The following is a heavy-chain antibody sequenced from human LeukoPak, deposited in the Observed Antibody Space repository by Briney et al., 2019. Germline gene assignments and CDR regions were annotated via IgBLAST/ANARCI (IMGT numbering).Heavy chain of an antibody. D-gene: IGHD6-13*01. J-gene: IGHJ6*02. CDR1: GGSFSGYY. CDR2: INHSGST. CDR3: ARGPRGAFIGIAAAGGVYGMDV. Sequence: KPSETLSLTCAVYGGSFSGYYWSWIRQPPGRGLEWIGEINHSGSTNYNPSLKSRVTISVDTSKNQFSLKLSSVTAADTAVYYCARGPRGAFIGIAAAGGVYGMDVWGQGTTVTVSS. V-gene: IGHV4-34*01.